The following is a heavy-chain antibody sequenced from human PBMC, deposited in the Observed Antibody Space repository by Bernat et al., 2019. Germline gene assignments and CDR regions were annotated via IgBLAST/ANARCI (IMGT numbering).Heavy chain of an antibody. CDR2: IKQDGSEK. CDR1: GFTFSNYW. V-gene: IGHV3-7*03. CDR3: GRGYYYLDV. Sequence: EVQLVESGGGLVQPGGSLRLSCAASGFTFSNYWITWVRQAPGKGLEWVVNIKQDGSEKYYVDSVKGRFTISRDNAKNSLYLQMNSLRAEDTAVYFCGRGYYYLDVWGKGTTVTVSS. J-gene: IGHJ6*03.